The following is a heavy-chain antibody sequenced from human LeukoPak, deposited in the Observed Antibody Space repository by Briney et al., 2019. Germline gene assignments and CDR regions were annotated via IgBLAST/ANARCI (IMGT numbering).Heavy chain of an antibody. V-gene: IGHV4-31*03. Sequence: SETLSLTCTVSGGSISSGGYYWSWIRQHPGKGLEWIGYIYYSGSTYNNPSLKSRVTTSVDTSKNQFSLKLPSVTAADTAVYYCARVVVVAGRYYYYMDIWGKGTTVTVSS. J-gene: IGHJ6*03. CDR3: ARVVVVAGRYYYYMDI. CDR1: GGSISSGGYY. D-gene: IGHD2-15*01. CDR2: IYYSGST.